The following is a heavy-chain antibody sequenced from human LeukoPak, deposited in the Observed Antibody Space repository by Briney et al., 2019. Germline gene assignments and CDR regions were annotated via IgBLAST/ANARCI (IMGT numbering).Heavy chain of an antibody. J-gene: IGHJ5*02. D-gene: IGHD1-26*01. V-gene: IGHV1-18*01. CDR1: GYTFTSYG. Sequence: ASVTVSCKASGYTFTSYGISWVRQPPAQGLEWMGWITAYNGNTKYAQKLLGRVHMTTDTSTSTAYMELRSLRADDTAVYYCARAGRDLLREFGPWGQGTLVTVSS. CDR3: ARAGRDLLREFGP. CDR2: ITAYNGNT.